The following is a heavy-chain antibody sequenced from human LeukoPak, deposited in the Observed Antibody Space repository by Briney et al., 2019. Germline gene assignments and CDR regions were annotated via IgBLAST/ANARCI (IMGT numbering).Heavy chain of an antibody. CDR1: GFTFSSYA. CDR2: ISGSGGST. V-gene: IGHV3-23*01. Sequence: GGSLRLSCAASGFTFSSYAMSWVRQAPGKGLEWVSAISGSGGSTYYADSVKGRFTISRDNSKNTLYLQMNSLRAEDTAVYYCARGEEQQLVPGYYYYGMDVWGQGTTVTVSS. CDR3: ARGEEQQLVPGYYYYGMDV. D-gene: IGHD6-13*01. J-gene: IGHJ6*02.